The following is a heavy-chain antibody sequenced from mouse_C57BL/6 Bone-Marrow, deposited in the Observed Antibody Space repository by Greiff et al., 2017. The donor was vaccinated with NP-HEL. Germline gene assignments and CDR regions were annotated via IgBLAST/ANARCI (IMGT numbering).Heavy chain of an antibody. CDR3: ARHPDYDGVYYAMDY. CDR2: ISSGGSYT. D-gene: IGHD2-4*01. V-gene: IGHV5-6*01. CDR1: GFTFSSYG. J-gene: IGHJ4*01. Sequence: EVHLVESGGDLVKPGGSLKLSCAASGFTFSSYGMSWVRQTPDKRLEWVATISSGGSYTYYPDSVKGRFTISRDNAKNTLYLQMSSLKSEDTAMYYCARHPDYDGVYYAMDYWGQGTSVTVSS.